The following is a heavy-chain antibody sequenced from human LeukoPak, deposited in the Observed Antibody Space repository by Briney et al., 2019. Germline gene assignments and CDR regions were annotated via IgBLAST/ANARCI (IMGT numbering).Heavy chain of an antibody. V-gene: IGHV3-7*01. CDR1: GFTFSNYW. CDR3: ARDPGRTVAAGYCDY. J-gene: IGHJ4*02. CDR2: INQDGSEE. Sequence: GGSLRLSCAASGFTFSNYWMTWVRQAPGKGLEWVAHINQDGSEEHYMDSVKARFTISRDNAKNTLYLQMNSLRAEDTAIYYCARDPGRTVAAGYCDYWGQGTLVTVSS. D-gene: IGHD3-9*01.